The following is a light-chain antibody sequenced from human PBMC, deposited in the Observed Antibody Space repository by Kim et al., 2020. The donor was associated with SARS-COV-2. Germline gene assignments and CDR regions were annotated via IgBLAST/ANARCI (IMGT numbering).Light chain of an antibody. J-gene: IGLJ1*01. Sequence: VNICCTGSGSNIVRGYYVHWYQQRPVTAPKLLIYDKGNRPSGVADRFAGSKSGTSASLANTGLQAEDEADYYCQSYDSSLSALYVFGTGTKVTVL. CDR1: GSNIVRGYY. V-gene: IGLV1-40*01. CDR3: QSYDSSLSALYV. CDR2: DKG.